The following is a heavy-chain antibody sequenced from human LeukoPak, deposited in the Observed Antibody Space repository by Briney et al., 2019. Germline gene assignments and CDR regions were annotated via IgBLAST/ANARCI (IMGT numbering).Heavy chain of an antibody. CDR2: IKEDGSEK. D-gene: IGHD2/OR15-2a*01. J-gene: IGHJ4*02. CDR3: ATGGRRYYAD. V-gene: IGHV3-7*01. CDR1: GFMFSSNT. Sequence: GGSLRLSCVVSGFMFSSNTMTWVRQAPGKGLEWVANIKEDGSEKHHVDSVKGRSTISRDNAKNSLYLQMNSLRAEDTAVYYCATGGRRYYADWGQGTLVTVSS.